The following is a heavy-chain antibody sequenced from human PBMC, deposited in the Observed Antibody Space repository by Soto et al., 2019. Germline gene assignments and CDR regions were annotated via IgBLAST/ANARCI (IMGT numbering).Heavy chain of an antibody. J-gene: IGHJ4*02. CDR3: VRDVGSSHGPGHPHYFDY. CDR2: VSQSGIA. Sequence: SETLSLTCVVSGGSIGSYTYNYNLWNWVRQPPGKGLEWIGEVSQSGIANYNPSLKSRATISIDTSKNQFFLHLNSVTAADTAVFYCVRDVGSSHGPGHPHYFDYWGQGTLVTVSS. V-gene: IGHV4-4*02. D-gene: IGHD2-2*01. CDR1: GGSIGSYTYNYNL.